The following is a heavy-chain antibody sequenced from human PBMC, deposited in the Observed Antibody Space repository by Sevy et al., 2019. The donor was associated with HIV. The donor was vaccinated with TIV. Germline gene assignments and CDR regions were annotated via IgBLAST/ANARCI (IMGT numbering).Heavy chain of an antibody. J-gene: IGHJ6*02. CDR2: ISGRGGST. V-gene: IGHV3-23*01. D-gene: IGHD2-15*01. CDR1: GLTLSSYA. Sequence: GGSLRLSCADSGLTLSSYAMYWVRQAPGKGLEWVSAISGRGGSTYYADSVEGRFTISRDNSKNTLYLQRNSLRAEDTAVYYCAKAPPGHCSSGSCPRAYYYYGMDVWGQGTTVTVSS. CDR3: AKAPPGHCSSGSCPRAYYYYGMDV.